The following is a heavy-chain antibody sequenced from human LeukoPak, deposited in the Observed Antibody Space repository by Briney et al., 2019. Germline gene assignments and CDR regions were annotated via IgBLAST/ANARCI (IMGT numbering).Heavy chain of an antibody. CDR3: ARGCYGDYVAYYFDY. J-gene: IGHJ4*02. CDR2: IYYSGST. CDR1: GGSISSGGYY. D-gene: IGHD4-17*01. Sequence: SETLSLTCTVSGGSISSGGYYWSWIRQHPGKGLEWIGYIYYSGSTYYNPSLKSRVTISVDTSKNQFSLKLSSVTAADTAVYYCARGCYGDYVAYYFDYWGQGTLVTVSS. V-gene: IGHV4-31*03.